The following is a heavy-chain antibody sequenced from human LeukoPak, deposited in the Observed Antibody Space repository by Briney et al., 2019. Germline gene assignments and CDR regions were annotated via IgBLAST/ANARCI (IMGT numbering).Heavy chain of an antibody. Sequence: TGGSLRLSCAASGFTFSSYAMSWVRQAPGKGLEWVSAISGSGGSTYYADSVKGRFTISRDNSKNTLYLQMNSLRAEDTAVYYWARTSSSAAAGLWGQGTLVTVSS. V-gene: IGHV3-23*01. CDR2: ISGSGGST. CDR1: GFTFSSYA. J-gene: IGHJ4*02. D-gene: IGHD6-13*01. CDR3: ARTSSSAAAGL.